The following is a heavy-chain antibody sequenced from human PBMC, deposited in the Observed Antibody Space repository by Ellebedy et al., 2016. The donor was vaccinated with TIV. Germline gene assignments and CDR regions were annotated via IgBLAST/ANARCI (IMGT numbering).Heavy chain of an antibody. CDR3: AALDKGFDI. CDR2: ISSSSSTI. J-gene: IGHJ3*02. CDR1: GFTFSSYS. Sequence: GESLKISCAASGFTFSSYSMNWVRQAPGKGLEWVSYISSSSSTIYYADSVKGRFTISRDNSKNSLYLQMNSLRTEDTAFYFCAALDKGFDIWGQGTLVAVSA. V-gene: IGHV3-48*04.